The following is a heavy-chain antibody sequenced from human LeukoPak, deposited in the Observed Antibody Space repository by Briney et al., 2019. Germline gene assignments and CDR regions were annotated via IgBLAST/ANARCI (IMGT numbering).Heavy chain of an antibody. CDR1: GFTFSSYA. J-gene: IGHJ4*02. CDR3: ARGDYYDSSGYYYVGY. CDR2: ISYDGSNK. Sequence: GGSLRLSCAASGFTFSSYAMHWVRQAPGKGLEWVAVISYDGSNKYYADSVKGRFTISRDNSKNTLYLQMNSLRAEDTAVYYCARGDYYDSSGYYYVGYWGQGTLVTVSS. V-gene: IGHV3-30-3*01. D-gene: IGHD3-22*01.